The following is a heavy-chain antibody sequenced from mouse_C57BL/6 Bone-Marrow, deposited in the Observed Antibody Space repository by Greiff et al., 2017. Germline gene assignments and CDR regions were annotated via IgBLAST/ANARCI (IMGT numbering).Heavy chain of an antibody. V-gene: IGHV1-15*01. D-gene: IGHD1-1*02. CDR2: IDPETGGT. CDR3: TTGGY. Sequence: QVQLQQSGAELVRPGASVTLSCKASGYTFTDYEMHWVKQTPVHGLEWIGAIDPETGGTAYNQKFKGKAILTADKSSSPAYLELRSLTSEDSAVYYCTTGGYWGQGTTLTVSS. CDR1: GYTFTDYE. J-gene: IGHJ2*01.